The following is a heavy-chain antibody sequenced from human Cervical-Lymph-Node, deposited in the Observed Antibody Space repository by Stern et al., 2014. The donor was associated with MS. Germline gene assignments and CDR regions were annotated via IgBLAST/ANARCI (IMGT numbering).Heavy chain of an antibody. V-gene: IGHV4-59*01. CDR3: ARHYDSTGYGRENWFDP. CDR1: GVSIRDYY. J-gene: IGHJ5*02. CDR2: IYNSGGT. D-gene: IGHD3-22*01. Sequence: QVQLQQWGPGLVKPSETLSLTCTVSGVSIRDYYWSWIRQPPGKGLQWIGYIYNSGGTKYNPSLKSRVTISIDTSTKEFSLKLRSVTAADTAVYYCARHYDSTGYGRENWFDPWGQGTLVTVSS.